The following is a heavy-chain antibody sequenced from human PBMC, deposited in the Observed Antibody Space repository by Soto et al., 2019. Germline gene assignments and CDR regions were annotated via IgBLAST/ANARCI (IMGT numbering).Heavy chain of an antibody. CDR1: GFTFSSYG. CDR3: AKCLFDYSNFNGLYYYYGMDV. Sequence: LRLSCAASGFTFSSYGMHWVRQAPGKGLEWVAVISYDGSNKYYADSVKGRFTIPRDNSKNTLYLQMNSLRAEDTAVYYCAKCLFDYSNFNGLYYYYGMDVWGQGTTVTVSS. J-gene: IGHJ6*02. V-gene: IGHV3-30*18. D-gene: IGHD4-4*01. CDR2: ISYDGSNK.